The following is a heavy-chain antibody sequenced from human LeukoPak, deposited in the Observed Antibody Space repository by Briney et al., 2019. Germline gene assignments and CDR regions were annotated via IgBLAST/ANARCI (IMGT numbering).Heavy chain of an antibody. J-gene: IGHJ3*02. D-gene: IGHD5-18*01. V-gene: IGHV3-23*01. CDR1: GFIFSSHA. CDR3: ARDRVYSYGYRDAFDI. CDR2: ITGSGDST. Sequence: GGSLRLSCAASGFIFSSHAMSWVRQAPGKGLERVSGITGSGDSTYYADSVMGRFTISRDNSKNTLYLQMNSLRAVDTAVYYCARDRVYSYGYRDAFDIWGQGTMVTVSS.